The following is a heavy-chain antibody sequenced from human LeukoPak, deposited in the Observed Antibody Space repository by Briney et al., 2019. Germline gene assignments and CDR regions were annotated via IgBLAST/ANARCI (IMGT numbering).Heavy chain of an antibody. J-gene: IGHJ4*02. CDR2: INSDGSST. D-gene: IGHD6-13*01. CDR1: GFTLSSYW. Sequence: GGSLRLSCAASGFTLSSYWMHWVRQPPGKGQVWVSRINSDGSSTTYADSVKGRFTISRDNAKNTLYLQMNSLRAEDTGVYYCARIASHSSSWYDGGYWGQGTLVTVSS. CDR3: ARIASHSSSWYDGGY. V-gene: IGHV3-74*01.